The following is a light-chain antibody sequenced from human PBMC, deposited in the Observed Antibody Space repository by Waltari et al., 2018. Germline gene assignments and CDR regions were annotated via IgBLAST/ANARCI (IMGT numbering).Light chain of an antibody. Sequence: SSELTQDPAVSVALGQTVRITCQGDSLRSYYASWYQQKPGQAPVLVIYGKNNRPSGIPYRFSGSSSGNTASLTITGAQAEDEADYYCNSRDSSGNHRGVVFGGGTKLTVL. CDR1: SLRSYY. J-gene: IGLJ2*01. CDR3: NSRDSSGNHRGVV. V-gene: IGLV3-19*01. CDR2: GKN.